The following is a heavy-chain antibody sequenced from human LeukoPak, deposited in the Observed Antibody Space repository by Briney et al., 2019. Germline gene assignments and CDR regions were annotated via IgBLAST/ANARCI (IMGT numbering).Heavy chain of an antibody. CDR2: ISAYNGNT. CDR1: GYTFTSYG. Sequence: ASVNVSCKASGYTFTSYGISWVRQAPGQGLEWMGWISAYNGNTNYAQKLQGRVTMTTDTSTSTAYMELRSLRSDDTAVYYCARDNLLGYCSSTSCYGYYYYGMDVWGQGTTVTVSS. D-gene: IGHD2-2*01. V-gene: IGHV1-18*01. CDR3: ARDNLLGYCSSTSCYGYYYYGMDV. J-gene: IGHJ6*02.